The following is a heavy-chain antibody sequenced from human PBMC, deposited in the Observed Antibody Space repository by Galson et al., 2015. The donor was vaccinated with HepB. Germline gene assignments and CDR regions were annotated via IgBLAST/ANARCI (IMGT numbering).Heavy chain of an antibody. CDR1: GFTFSSYT. Sequence: SLRLSCAASGFTFSSYTMNWVRQAPGKGLEWIPYISTTSDNKFSADSMKGRFIISRDNAKNLLYLQMNSLRAEDTAVYYCTRIALSGSYWYFDYWGQGSLVTVSS. CDR3: TRIALSGSYWYFDY. J-gene: IGHJ4*02. V-gene: IGHV3-48*01. D-gene: IGHD1-26*01. CDR2: ISTTSDNK.